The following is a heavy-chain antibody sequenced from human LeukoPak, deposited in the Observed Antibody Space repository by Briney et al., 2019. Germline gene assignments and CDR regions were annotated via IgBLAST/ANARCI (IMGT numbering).Heavy chain of an antibody. CDR1: GFTFSSYG. CDR2: IWYDGSNK. Sequence: GGSLRLSWAASGFTFSSYGMPWVRQAPGRGLEWVAVIWYDGSNKYYADSVKGRFTISRDNSKNTLYLQMNSLRAEDTAVYYCARDRWESIAAAGTDWFDPWGQGTLVTVSS. J-gene: IGHJ5*02. V-gene: IGHV3-33*01. D-gene: IGHD6-13*01. CDR3: ARDRWESIAAAGTDWFDP.